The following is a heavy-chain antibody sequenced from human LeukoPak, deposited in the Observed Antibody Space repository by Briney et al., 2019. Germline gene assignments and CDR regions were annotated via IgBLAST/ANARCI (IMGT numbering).Heavy chain of an antibody. J-gene: IGHJ3*02. CDR3: ARDSTGYYGSGCYGFDI. CDR1: GFTVSSNY. V-gene: IGHV3-53*01. D-gene: IGHD3-10*01. CDR2: IYSGGST. Sequence: GGSLRLSCAASGFTVSSNYMSWVRQAPGKGLEWVSVIYSGGSTYYADSVKGRFTISRDNSKNTLYLQMNSLRAEDTAVYYCARDSTGYYGSGCYGFDIWGQGTMVTVSS.